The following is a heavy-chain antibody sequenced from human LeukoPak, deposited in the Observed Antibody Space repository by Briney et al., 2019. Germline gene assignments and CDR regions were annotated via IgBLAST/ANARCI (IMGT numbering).Heavy chain of an antibody. CDR2: IKSKIEGEAT. D-gene: IGHD3-9*01. J-gene: IGHJ5*02. CDR3: IIDKREDQYQRLGWFDP. V-gene: IGHV3-15*01. CDR1: GLTFSHAW. Sequence: PGGSLRLSCAASGLTFSHAWMSWVRQAPGKGLEWVGRIKSKIEGEATDYATSVKGRFTVSRDDAKTTLYLQMNTLKTEDTAVYYCIIDKREDQYQRLGWFDPWGQGTLVTVSS.